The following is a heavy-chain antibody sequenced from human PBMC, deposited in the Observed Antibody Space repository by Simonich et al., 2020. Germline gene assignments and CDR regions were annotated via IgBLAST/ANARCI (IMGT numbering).Heavy chain of an antibody. CDR1: GGSISSSSYS. J-gene: IGHJ4*02. CDR2: IYYTGST. V-gene: IGHV4-39*01. Sequence: QLQLQESGPGLVKPSETLSLTCTVSGGSISSSSYSWGWIRQPPGKGLEWIGSIYYTGSTYYNPALKSRVTISVDTSKNQFSLKLSSVTAADTAVYYCARQRVLMVYAIDYWGQGTLVTVSS. CDR3: ARQRVLMVYAIDY. D-gene: IGHD2-8*01.